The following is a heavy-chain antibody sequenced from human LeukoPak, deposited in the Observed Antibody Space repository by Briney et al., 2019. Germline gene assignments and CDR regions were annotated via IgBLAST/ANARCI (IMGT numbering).Heavy chain of an antibody. CDR1: GFTVSSNY. V-gene: IGHV3-66*01. CDR2: NYSGGST. Sequence: GGSLRLSCAASGFTVSSNYMSWVRQAPGKGLEWVSVNYSGGSTYYADSVKGRFTISRDNSKNTLYLQMNSLRAEDTAVYYCARDPHYYGSGSYFDYWGQGTLVTVSS. CDR3: ARDPHYYGSGSYFDY. J-gene: IGHJ4*02. D-gene: IGHD3-10*01.